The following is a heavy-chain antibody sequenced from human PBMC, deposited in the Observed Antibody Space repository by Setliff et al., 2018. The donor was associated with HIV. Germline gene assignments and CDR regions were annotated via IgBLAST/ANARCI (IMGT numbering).Heavy chain of an antibody. Sequence: GGSLRLSCAASGFIFRNYWMHWVRQAPGKGLEWLSYITGSSTTYYAESVKGRFTISRDNARNSLYLQMTSLRAEDTAVYYCAKADSWDLLPFDYWGQGTLVTVSS. CDR2: ITGSSTT. V-gene: IGHV3-48*01. D-gene: IGHD1-26*01. CDR1: GFIFRNYW. CDR3: AKADSWDLLPFDY. J-gene: IGHJ4*02.